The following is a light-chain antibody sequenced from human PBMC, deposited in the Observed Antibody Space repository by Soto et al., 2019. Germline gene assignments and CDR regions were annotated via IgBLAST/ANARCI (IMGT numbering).Light chain of an antibody. V-gene: IGKV3-15*01. CDR1: QSVSSN. CDR2: GAS. Sequence: EIVMTQSPATLSVSPGERATLSCRASQSVSSNLAWYQQKPGQAPRLLIYGASTRATGIPARFSGSGPGTEFTLTISSLQSEDFAVYYCQQYNNWPPMITFGGGTKVEIK. J-gene: IGKJ4*01. CDR3: QQYNNWPPMIT.